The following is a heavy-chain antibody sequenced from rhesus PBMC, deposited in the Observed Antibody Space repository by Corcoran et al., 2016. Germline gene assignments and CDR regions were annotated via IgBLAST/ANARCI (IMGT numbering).Heavy chain of an antibody. CDR3: ARGGIAVAGSLFDY. V-gene: IGHV1-198*02. D-gene: IGHD6-37*01. CDR2: IIPLVGIT. Sequence: QVQLVKSGAEVKKPEASVKVSCKASGFTVGSYAISWVRQPPGPGLEWMGVIIPLVGITNYAEKFQGRVTITADTSTSTSYMELSSLTSEDTAVYYCARGGIAVAGSLFDYWGQGVRVTVSS. CDR1: GFTVGSYA. J-gene: IGHJ4*01.